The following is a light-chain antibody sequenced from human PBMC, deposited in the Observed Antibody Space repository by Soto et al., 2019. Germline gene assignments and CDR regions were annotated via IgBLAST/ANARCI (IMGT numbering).Light chain of an antibody. CDR1: QSVSSSY. V-gene: IGKV3-20*01. J-gene: IGKJ1*01. Sequence: EIVLTQSPGTLSLSPGERATLSCRASQSVSSSYLAWYQQKPGQAPRLLIYGASSRATGIPARFSGSGSGTDFSLTISRLEPEDFAAYYCQQYGSSSWTFGQGTKVEIK. CDR3: QQYGSSSWT. CDR2: GAS.